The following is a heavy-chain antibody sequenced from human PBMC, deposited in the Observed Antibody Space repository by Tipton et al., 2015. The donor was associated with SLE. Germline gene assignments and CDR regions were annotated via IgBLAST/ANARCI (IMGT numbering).Heavy chain of an antibody. CDR2: INSDGSTT. CDR1: GFTFTNYW. J-gene: IGHJ4*02. CDR3: AREKYGTGSLDY. D-gene: IGHD3-10*01. V-gene: IGHV3-74*01. Sequence: SLRLSCAASGFTFTNYWMHWVRQAPGKGLVWVSRINSDGSTTSYADSVKGRFTISRDNAMNTLYLQMNSLRAEDTAVYYCAREKYGTGSLDYWGQGALVTVSS.